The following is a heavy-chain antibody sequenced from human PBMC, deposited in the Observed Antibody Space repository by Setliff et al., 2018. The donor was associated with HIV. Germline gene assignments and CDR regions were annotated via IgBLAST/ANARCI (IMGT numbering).Heavy chain of an antibody. Sequence: GESLKISCKGSGYSFTSYWIGWVRQVPGKGLEWMGIIYPRDSKIKYSPSFEGQVSISVDKSVNTAYLQWSSLKASDTAIYYCAKWGSATPYFDDWGQGTLVTVSS. V-gene: IGHV5-51*01. CDR1: GYSFTSYW. CDR2: IYPRDSKI. J-gene: IGHJ4*02. D-gene: IGHD6-25*01. CDR3: AKWGSATPYFDD.